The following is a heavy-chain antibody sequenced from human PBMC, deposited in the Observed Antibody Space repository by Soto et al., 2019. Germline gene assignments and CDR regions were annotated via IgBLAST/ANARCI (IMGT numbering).Heavy chain of an antibody. V-gene: IGHV6-1*01. J-gene: IGHJ6*02. CDR3: AREVATIRGYYYYGMDV. Sequence: SQTLSLTCAISGDSVSSNSAAWNWIRQSPSRGLEWLGRTYYRSKWYNDYAVSVKSRITINPDTSKNQFSLQLNSVTPEDTAVYYCAREVATIRGYYYYGMDVWGQGTTVTVS. CDR2: TYYRSKWYN. D-gene: IGHD5-12*01. CDR1: GDSVSSNSAA.